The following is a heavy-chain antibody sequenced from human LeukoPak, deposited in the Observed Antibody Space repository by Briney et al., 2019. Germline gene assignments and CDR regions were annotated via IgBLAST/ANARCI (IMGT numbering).Heavy chain of an antibody. CDR2: INHSGST. CDR3: ARGGGASITIFGVVTRRPNYFDY. V-gene: IGHV4-34*01. J-gene: IGHJ4*02. Sequence: SETLSLTCAVCGGSFSGYYWSWIRQPPGKGLEWIGEINHSGSTNYNPSLKSRVTISVDTSKNQFSLKLSSVTAADTAVYYCARGGGASITIFGVVTRRPNYFDYWGQGTLVTVSS. CDR1: GGSFSGYY. D-gene: IGHD3-3*01.